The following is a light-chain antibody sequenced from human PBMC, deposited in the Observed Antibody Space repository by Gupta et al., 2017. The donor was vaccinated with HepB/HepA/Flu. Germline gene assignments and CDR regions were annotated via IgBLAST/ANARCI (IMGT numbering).Light chain of an antibody. CDR3: RQYLQTPRT. CDR1: QSLLHSNGYNY. Sequence: DIVITQSPLSLPVTPGEPASISCRSSQSLLHSNGYNYLDWYLQKPGQSPQLLIFLGSNRASGVPDRFSGSGSGTDFSLKISRVEAEDVGVYYCRQYLQTPRTFGQGTRVEIK. CDR2: LGS. J-gene: IGKJ5*01. V-gene: IGKV2-28*01.